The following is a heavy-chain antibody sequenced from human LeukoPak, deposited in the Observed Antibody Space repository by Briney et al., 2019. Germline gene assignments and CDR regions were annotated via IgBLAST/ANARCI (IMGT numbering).Heavy chain of an antibody. D-gene: IGHD1-26*01. V-gene: IGHV1-69*06. CDR2: IIPIFGTA. CDR3: ARGVGAQYYYYYMDV. CDR1: GGTFSSYA. J-gene: IGHJ6*03. Sequence: ASVKVSCKASGGTFSSYAISWVRQAPGQGLEWMGGIIPIFGTANYAQKFQGRVTITADKSTGTAYMELRSLRSDDTAVYYCARGVGAQYYYYYMDVWGKGTTVTISS.